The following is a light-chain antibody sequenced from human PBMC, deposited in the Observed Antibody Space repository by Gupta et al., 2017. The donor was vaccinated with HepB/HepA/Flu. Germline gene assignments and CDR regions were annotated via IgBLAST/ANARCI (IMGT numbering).Light chain of an antibody. CDR2: GAS. CDR1: QSVSSSF. Sequence: EVVLTQSPGTLSLSPGETATLSCRTSQSVSSSFLAWYQQKPGQAPRLLIYGASSRATGIPDRFSGSGSGTDFTLTISRLDPDDFTVYFCQQYGDSPQTFGQGTKVEIE. CDR3: QQYGDSPQT. V-gene: IGKV3-20*01. J-gene: IGKJ1*01.